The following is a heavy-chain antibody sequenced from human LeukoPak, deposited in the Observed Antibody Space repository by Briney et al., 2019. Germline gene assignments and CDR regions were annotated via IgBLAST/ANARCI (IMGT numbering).Heavy chain of an antibody. CDR3: ARGSSGNSAD. D-gene: IGHD3-22*01. Sequence: SQTLSLTCAVSGGSISSGGYSWSWIRQPPGKGLEWIGYIYHSGSTYYNPSLKSRVTISVDRSKNQFSLKLSSVTAADTAVYYCARGSSGNSADWGQGTMVTVSS. J-gene: IGHJ3*01. CDR1: GGSISSGGYS. V-gene: IGHV4-30-2*01. CDR2: IYHSGST.